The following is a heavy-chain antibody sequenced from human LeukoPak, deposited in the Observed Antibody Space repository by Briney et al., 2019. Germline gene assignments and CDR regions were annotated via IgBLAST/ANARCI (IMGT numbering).Heavy chain of an antibody. D-gene: IGHD2-2*01. V-gene: IGHV3-74*01. CDR2: INSDGSST. J-gene: IGHJ4*02. CDR3: ASVPAAKYYFDY. Sequence: GGSLRLSCAASGFTFSNAWMSWVRQAPGKGLEWVGRINSDGSSTSYADSVKGRFTISRGNAKNTLYLQMNSLRAEDTAVYYCASVPAAKYYFDYWGQGTLVTVSS. CDR1: GFTFSNAW.